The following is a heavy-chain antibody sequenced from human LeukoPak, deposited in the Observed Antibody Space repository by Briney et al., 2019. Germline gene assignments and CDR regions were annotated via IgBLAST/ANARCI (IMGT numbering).Heavy chain of an antibody. J-gene: IGHJ4*02. CDR1: GGTFSSYA. V-gene: IGHV1-69*05. CDR2: IIPIFGTA. D-gene: IGHD1-26*01. CDR3: ARVSSGSSGRGL. Sequence: VASVKVSCMASGGTFSSYAISWVRQAPGQGLEWVGRIIPIFGTANYAQKLQGRVTITTDESTSTAYMELSRLRSEDTAVYYCARVSSGSSGRGLWGQGTLVTVSS.